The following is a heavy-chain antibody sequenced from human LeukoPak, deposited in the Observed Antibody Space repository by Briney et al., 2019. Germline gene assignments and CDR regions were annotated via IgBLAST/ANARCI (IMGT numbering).Heavy chain of an antibody. J-gene: IGHJ5*02. V-gene: IGHV4-31*03. D-gene: IGHD3-10*02. CDR3: ARGFFVRGNPGSWLDP. CDR1: GGSISSGGYY. CDR2: ISYSGST. Sequence: NSSETLSLTCTVSGGSISSGGYYWSWIRQHPGKGLEWIGYISYSGSTYYNPSLKSRVTISVDTSKNQFSLELSSVTAADTAVYYCARGFFVRGNPGSWLDPWGQGTLVTVSS.